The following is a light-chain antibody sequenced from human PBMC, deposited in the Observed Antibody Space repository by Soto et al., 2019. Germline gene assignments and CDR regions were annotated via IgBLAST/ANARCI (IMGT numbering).Light chain of an antibody. V-gene: IGLV2-14*01. Sequence: QSALTQPASVSGSPGQSIAISCTGNSSDIGNYNYVSWYQQHPGKAPKLMIYEVSNRPSGVSNSFSGSKSGNTASLTISGLQADDEADYYCSAFTSRSTLVFGGGTKLTVL. J-gene: IGLJ3*02. CDR1: SSDIGNYNY. CDR2: EVS. CDR3: SAFTSRSTLV.